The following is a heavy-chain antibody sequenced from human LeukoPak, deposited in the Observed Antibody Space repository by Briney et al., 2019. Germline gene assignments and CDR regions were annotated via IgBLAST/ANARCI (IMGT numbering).Heavy chain of an antibody. CDR3: ARDHQETDYIRHYYGSGSYYNRFDP. V-gene: IGHV4-61*02. D-gene: IGHD3-10*01. CDR2: IYTSGST. J-gene: IGHJ5*02. Sequence: SETLSLTCTVSGYSISSGYYWGWIRQPAGKGLEWIGRIYTSGSTNYNPSLKSRVTISVDTSKNQFSLKLSSVTAADTAVYYCARDHQETDYIRHYYGSGSYYNRFDPWGQGTLVTVSS. CDR1: GYSISSGYY.